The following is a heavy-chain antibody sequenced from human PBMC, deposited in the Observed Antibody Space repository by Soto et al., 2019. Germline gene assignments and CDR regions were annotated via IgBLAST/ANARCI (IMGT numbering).Heavy chain of an antibody. CDR1: GFTFSNYA. CDR3: AKEMIASTVADFFDY. J-gene: IGHJ4*02. D-gene: IGHD6-19*01. CDR2: ITASGVTT. Sequence: EVQLLESGGGLVQPGGSLRLSCAASGFTFSNYAMTWVRQAPGKGLEWVLTITASGVTTYYADSVKGRFTISRDNYKTTLYLQMPNLRADVTALYYCAKEMIASTVADFFDYWGQGTLVTVSS. V-gene: IGHV3-23*01.